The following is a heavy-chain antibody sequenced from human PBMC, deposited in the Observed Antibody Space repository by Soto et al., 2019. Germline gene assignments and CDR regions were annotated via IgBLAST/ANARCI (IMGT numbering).Heavy chain of an antibody. CDR1: GFTFSSYW. V-gene: IGHV3-74*01. CDR2: INSDGSST. J-gene: IGHJ6*02. CDR3: ARDTYYGSGSSDYYYYGMDV. D-gene: IGHD3-10*01. Sequence: GRSLRLSCAASGFTFSSYWMHWVRQAPGKGLVWVSRINSDGSSTSYADSVKGRFTISRDNAKNTLYLQMNSLRAEDTAVYYCARDTYYGSGSSDYYYYGMDVWGQGTTVTVSS.